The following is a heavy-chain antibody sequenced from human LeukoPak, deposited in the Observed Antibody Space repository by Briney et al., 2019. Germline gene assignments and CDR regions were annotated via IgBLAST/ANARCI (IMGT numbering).Heavy chain of an antibody. J-gene: IGHJ5*02. V-gene: IGHV4-39*01. CDR3: AGSPMIRGVMGWFDP. Sequence: KPSETLSLTCTVSGGSISSSLYYWGWIRQPPGEGLEWVGSIYSGSTYYNPSLKSRVTISIDTSKNQFSLKLSSVTAAVTAVYYCAGSPMIRGVMGWFDPWGQGTLVTVSS. CDR2: IYSGST. CDR1: GGSISSSLYY. D-gene: IGHD3-10*01.